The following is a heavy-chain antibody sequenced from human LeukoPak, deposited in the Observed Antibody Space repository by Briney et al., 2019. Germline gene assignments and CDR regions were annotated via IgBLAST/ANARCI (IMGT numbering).Heavy chain of an antibody. V-gene: IGHV3-7*01. D-gene: IGHD5-18*01. CDR3: ARDSYGYDYYYYYYMDV. J-gene: IGHJ6*03. CDR1: GFTFSGYW. Sequence: GGSLRLSCAASGFTFSGYWMSWVRQAPGKGLEWVANIKQDGSEKYYVDSVKGRFTISRDNAKNSLYLQMNSLRAEDTAVYYCARDSYGYDYYYYYYMDVWGKGTTVTVSS. CDR2: IKQDGSEK.